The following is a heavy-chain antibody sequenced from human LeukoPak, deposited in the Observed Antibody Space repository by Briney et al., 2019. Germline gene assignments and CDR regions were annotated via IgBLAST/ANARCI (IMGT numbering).Heavy chain of an antibody. V-gene: IGHV1-46*01. CDR1: GYTFTSYS. J-gene: IGHJ4*02. D-gene: IGHD2-21*01. CDR2: INPSDAST. CDR3: ARDHIERFDY. Sequence: ASVKVSCKASGYTFTSYSMNWVRQAPGQGPEWMGIINPSDASTTYAQKFQGRVTMTRDTSTSTVYMELSSLRSEDTAVYYCARDHIERFDYWGQGTLVTVSS.